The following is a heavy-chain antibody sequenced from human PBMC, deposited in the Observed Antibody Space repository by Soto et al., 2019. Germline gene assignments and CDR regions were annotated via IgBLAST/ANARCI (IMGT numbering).Heavy chain of an antibody. CDR3: AKDGECSSTSCYVGSVY. D-gene: IGHD2-2*01. V-gene: IGHV3-30*18. Sequence: QVQLVESGGGVVQPGRSLRLSCAASGFTFSSYGMHWVRQAPGKGLEWVAVISYDGSNKYYADSVKGRFTIARDNSKNTLYMQMNSLRAEDTAVCYCAKDGECSSTSCYVGSVYWGQGTLVTVSS. J-gene: IGHJ4*02. CDR1: GFTFSSYG. CDR2: ISYDGSNK.